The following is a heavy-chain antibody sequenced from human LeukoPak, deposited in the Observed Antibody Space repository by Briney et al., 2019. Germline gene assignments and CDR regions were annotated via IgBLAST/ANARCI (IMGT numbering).Heavy chain of an antibody. D-gene: IGHD3-10*01. CDR3: ARYYSYYYGSGSYYRNAFDI. V-gene: IGHV4-39*01. J-gene: IGHJ3*02. CDR2: IYYSGST. Sequence: SSETLSLTCTVSGGSISSSSYYWGWIRQPPGKGLEWIGSIYYSGSTYYNPSLKSRVTISVDTSKNQFSLKLSSVTAADTAVYYCARYYSYYYGSGSYYRNAFDIWGQGTMVTVSS. CDR1: GGSISSSSYY.